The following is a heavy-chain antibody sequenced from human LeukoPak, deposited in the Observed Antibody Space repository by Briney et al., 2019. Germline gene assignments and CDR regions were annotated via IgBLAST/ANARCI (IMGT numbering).Heavy chain of an antibody. V-gene: IGHV3-21*01. CDR3: ARVGASYGGKTVAY. Sequence: GGSLRLSCAASGFTFSSYSMNWVRQAPGKGLEWVSSISSSSSYIYYADSVKGRFTISRDNAKNSLYLQMNSLRAEDTAVYYCARVGASYGGKTVAYWGQGTLVTVSS. CDR2: ISSSSSYI. D-gene: IGHD3-16*01. J-gene: IGHJ4*02. CDR1: GFTFSSYS.